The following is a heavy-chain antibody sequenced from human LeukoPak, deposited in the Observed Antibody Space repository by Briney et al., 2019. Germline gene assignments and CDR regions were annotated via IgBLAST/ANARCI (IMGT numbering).Heavy chain of an antibody. Sequence: GGSLRLSCAAPGFTFSSYGMHWVRQAPGKGLEWVAVIWYDGSNKYYADSVKGRFTISRDNSKNTLYLQMNSLRAEDTAVYYCARDQRGYSYGNLDYWGQGTLVTVSS. CDR2: IWYDGSNK. CDR3: ARDQRGYSYGNLDY. CDR1: GFTFSSYG. V-gene: IGHV3-33*01. D-gene: IGHD5-18*01. J-gene: IGHJ4*02.